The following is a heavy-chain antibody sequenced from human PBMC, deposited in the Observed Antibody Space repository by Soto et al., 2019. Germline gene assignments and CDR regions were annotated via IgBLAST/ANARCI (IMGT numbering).Heavy chain of an antibody. D-gene: IGHD6-13*01. V-gene: IGHV3-30-3*01. CDR2: ISYDGSNK. J-gene: IGHJ4*02. Sequence: VAVISYDGSNKYYADSVKGRFTISRDNSKNTLYLQMNSLRAEDTAVYYCARDTAIYSSSWYRRYYFDYWGQGTLVTVSS. CDR3: ARDTAIYSSSWYRRYYFDY.